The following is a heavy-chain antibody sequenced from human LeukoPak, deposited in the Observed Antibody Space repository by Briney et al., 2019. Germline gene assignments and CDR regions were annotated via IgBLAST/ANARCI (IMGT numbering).Heavy chain of an antibody. CDR2: MNPNSGNT. CDR1: GYTFTSYD. J-gene: IGHJ4*02. V-gene: IGHV1-8*01. D-gene: IGHD1-26*01. Sequence: GASVKVSCKASGYTFTSYDINWVRQATGQGLEWMGWMNPNSGNTGYAQKFQGRVTMTRNNSISTAYMELSSLRSEDTAVYYCARGRITVGATVYWGQGTLVTVSS. CDR3: ARGRITVGATVY.